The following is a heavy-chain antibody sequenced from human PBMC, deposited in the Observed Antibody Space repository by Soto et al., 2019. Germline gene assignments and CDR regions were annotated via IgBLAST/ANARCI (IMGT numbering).Heavy chain of an antibody. D-gene: IGHD2-2*02. CDR3: ARDNPSVQGCSSTSFYRGGGGMTMFRGGTFFDY. CDR1: GYSISSGYY. Sequence: SETLSLTCAVSGYSISSGYYWGWIRQPPGKGLEWSGSIYHSGSTYYNPSLKSRVTISVDTPKKQFSLRLSCVTAADTAVYCCARDNPSVQGCSSTSFYRGGGGMTMFRGGTFFDYWGQGTLVTVSS. CDR2: IYHSGST. V-gene: IGHV4-38-2*02. J-gene: IGHJ4*02.